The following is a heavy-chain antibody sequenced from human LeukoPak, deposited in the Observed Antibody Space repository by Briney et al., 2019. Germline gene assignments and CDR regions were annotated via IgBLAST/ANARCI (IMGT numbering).Heavy chain of an antibody. J-gene: IGHJ5*02. D-gene: IGHD1-14*01. V-gene: IGHV1-69*05. Sequence: SVKVSCKASGGTFSSYAISWVRQAPGQGLEWMGRIIPIFGTANYAQKFQGRVTITTDESTSKAYMELSSLRSEDTAVYYCARGGGPQPNNWFDPWGQGTLVTVSS. CDR3: ARGGGPQPNNWFDP. CDR2: IIPIFGTA. CDR1: GGTFSSYA.